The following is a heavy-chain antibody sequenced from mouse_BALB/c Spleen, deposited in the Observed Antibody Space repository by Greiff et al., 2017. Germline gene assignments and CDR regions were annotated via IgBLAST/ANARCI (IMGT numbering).Heavy chain of an antibody. J-gene: IGHJ3*01. V-gene: IGHV5-6-5*01. Sequence: DVHLVESGGGLVKPGGSLKLSCAASGFTFSSYAMSWVRQTPEKRLEWVASISSGGSTYYPDSVKGRFTISRDNARNILYLQMSSLRSEDTAMYYCARVDYSPFAYWGQGTLVTVSA. CDR1: GFTFSSYA. D-gene: IGHD2-4*01. CDR3: ARVDYSPFAY. CDR2: ISSGGST.